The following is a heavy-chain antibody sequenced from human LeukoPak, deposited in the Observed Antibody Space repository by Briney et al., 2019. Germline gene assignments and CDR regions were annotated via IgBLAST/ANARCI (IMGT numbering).Heavy chain of an antibody. V-gene: IGHV3-23*01. CDR2: ISYFGCST. J-gene: IGHJ4*02. CDR3: ARAEYSYDSSGFHLYDY. Sequence: GESLRLSCAASGFTFSSYAMRWVRHGPGKGLEWVSTISYFGCSTSYADSVKGRFTISRDNSKNTLYLQMNSLRAEDTAVYYCARAEYSYDSSGFHLYDYWGQGTLVTVSS. D-gene: IGHD3-22*01. CDR1: GFTFSSYA.